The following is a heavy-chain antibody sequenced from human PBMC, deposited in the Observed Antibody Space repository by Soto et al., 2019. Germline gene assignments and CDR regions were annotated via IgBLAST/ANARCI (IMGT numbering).Heavy chain of an antibody. CDR1: GGSFSAYY. J-gene: IGHJ5*02. CDR3: ARSSVTFDP. D-gene: IGHD2-21*02. V-gene: IGHV4-34*01. Sequence: SETLSLTCAVYGGSFSAYYWSWIRQPPGKGLEWIGEINHSGGTNYNPSLKSRVTISVDTSKSQFSLKLTSVTAEDTAVYYCARSSVTFDPWGQGTLVTVSS. CDR2: INHSGGT.